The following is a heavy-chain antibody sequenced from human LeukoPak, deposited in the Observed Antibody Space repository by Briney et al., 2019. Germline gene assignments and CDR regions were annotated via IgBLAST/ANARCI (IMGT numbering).Heavy chain of an antibody. CDR2: IKDDGREK. Sequence: PGGSLRLSCAVSGFAFSRYWMTWVRQAPGKGLEWVANIKDDGREKYYVDSVKGRFTISRDNAKNSLYLQMNSLRVEDTAVYYCARDWASGWDYWGQGNLVTVSS. CDR1: GFAFSRYW. J-gene: IGHJ4*02. D-gene: IGHD6-19*01. V-gene: IGHV3-7*03. CDR3: ARDWASGWDY.